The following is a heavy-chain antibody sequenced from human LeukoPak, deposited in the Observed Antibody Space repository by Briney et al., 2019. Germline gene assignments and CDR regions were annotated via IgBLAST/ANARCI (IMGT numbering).Heavy chain of an antibody. D-gene: IGHD3-22*01. CDR3: ANAYYYASSGPLDAFDI. J-gene: IGHJ3*02. V-gene: IGHV3-9*01. CDR2: ISWTSGSM. CDR1: GFTFDDYA. Sequence: PGGSLRLSCAASGFTFDDYAMNWVRQAPGKGLEWVSGISWTSGSMGYADSVKGRFTISRDNAKNSLYLQMNSLRAEDTALYYCANAYYYASSGPLDAFDIWGQGTMVTVSS.